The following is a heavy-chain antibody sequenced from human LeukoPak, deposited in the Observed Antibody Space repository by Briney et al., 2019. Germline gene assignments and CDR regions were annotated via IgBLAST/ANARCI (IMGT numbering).Heavy chain of an antibody. Sequence: PGGSLRLSCAASGYTFSSYSMNWVRQAPGKGLEWVSSISSSSSYIYYADSVKGRFTISRDNAKNSLYLQMNSLRAEDTAVYYCATPYYYDSTGRGLDVWGKGTTVTVSS. CDR3: ATPYYYDSTGRGLDV. CDR2: ISSSSSYI. V-gene: IGHV3-21*01. CDR1: GYTFSSYS. D-gene: IGHD3-22*01. J-gene: IGHJ6*04.